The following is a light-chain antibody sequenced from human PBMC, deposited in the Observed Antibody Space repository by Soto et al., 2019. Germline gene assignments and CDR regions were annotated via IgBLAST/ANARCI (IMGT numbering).Light chain of an antibody. CDR3: QQYGSSPIT. CDR2: GAS. V-gene: IGKV3-20*01. J-gene: IGKJ5*01. Sequence: EIVFAQSPVTLSLSPGERATLSCRARQGVSSSCLAWYQQKPGQAPRLLIYGASSRATGIPDRFSGSGSGTDFTLTISRLEPEDFAVYYCQQYGSSPITFGQGTRLEI. CDR1: QGVSSSC.